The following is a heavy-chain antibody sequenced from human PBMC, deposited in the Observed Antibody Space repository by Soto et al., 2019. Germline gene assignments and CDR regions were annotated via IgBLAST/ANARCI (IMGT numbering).Heavy chain of an antibody. Sequence: QVQLVQSGAEVKKPGASVKVSCKASGYMFTSYDINWVRQATGQGFEWMGWMNPNSGNTGYAQKFQGRVTMTRDTSIPTAYMELNSLTSEDTAVYYCERSPRNWGFDYWGQGTLVTFSS. V-gene: IGHV1-8*01. CDR1: GYMFTSYD. CDR3: ERSPRNWGFDY. D-gene: IGHD7-27*01. CDR2: MNPNSGNT. J-gene: IGHJ4*02.